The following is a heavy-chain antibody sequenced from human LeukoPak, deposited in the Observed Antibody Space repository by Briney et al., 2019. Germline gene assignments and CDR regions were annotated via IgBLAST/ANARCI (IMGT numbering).Heavy chain of an antibody. CDR1: GFTFSDYY. CDR2: ISSSYSTI. D-gene: IGHD6-13*01. J-gene: IGHJ3*02. CDR3: ARGGSVAGAFDI. Sequence: GGSLTLSCAASGFTFSDYYMSWIRQAPGKGLAWVSYISSSYSTIYYADSVKGRFTISRDNAKNSLFLQMNSLRAEDTAVYYCARGGSVAGAFDIWGQGTMVTVSS. V-gene: IGHV3-11*01.